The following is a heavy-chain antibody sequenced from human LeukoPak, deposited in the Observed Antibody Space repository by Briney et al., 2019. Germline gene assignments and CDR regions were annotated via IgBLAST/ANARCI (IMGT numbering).Heavy chain of an antibody. CDR2: IRFDGSTK. J-gene: IGHJ4*02. Sequence: HAGGSLRLSCVASGITFRSSSMHWVRQAPGKELEWLAFIRFDGSTKYYADSVKGRFTVSRDNSKSTLYLQMNSLRAEDTAVYYCAQPDFWGQGTLVTVSS. CDR1: GITFRSSS. V-gene: IGHV3-30*02. CDR3: AQPDF.